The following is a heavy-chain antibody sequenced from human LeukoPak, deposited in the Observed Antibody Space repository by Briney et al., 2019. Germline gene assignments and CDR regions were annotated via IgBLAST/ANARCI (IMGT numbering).Heavy chain of an antibody. Sequence: SETLSLTCAVYGGSFSGYYWSWIRQPPGKGLEWIGEINHSGSTNYNPSLKSRVTVSVDTSKNQFSLKLSSVTAADTAVYYCASALRSRWQGLFDYWGQGTLVTVSS. CDR1: GGSFSGYY. CDR3: ASALRSRWQGLFDY. D-gene: IGHD6-19*01. J-gene: IGHJ4*02. CDR2: INHSGST. V-gene: IGHV4-34*01.